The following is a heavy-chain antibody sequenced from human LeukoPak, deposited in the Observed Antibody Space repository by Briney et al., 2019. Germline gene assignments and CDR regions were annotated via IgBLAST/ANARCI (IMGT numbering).Heavy chain of an antibody. CDR2: IRQDGAEK. Sequence: GGSLRLSCAASGFTFSNHWMSWVRQAPGKGLEWVANIRQDGAEKYYVDFVKGRFTISRDNAKNSLYLQMNSLRAEDTALYHCARAKRKIALVRGVITESYYYGMDVWGQGTTVTVSS. CDR3: ARAKRKIALVRGVITESYYYGMDV. D-gene: IGHD3-10*01. CDR1: GFTFSNHW. V-gene: IGHV3-7*03. J-gene: IGHJ6*02.